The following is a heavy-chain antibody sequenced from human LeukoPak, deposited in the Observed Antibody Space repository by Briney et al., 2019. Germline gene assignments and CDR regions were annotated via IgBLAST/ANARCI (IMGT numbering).Heavy chain of an antibody. V-gene: IGHV2-5*02. J-gene: IGHJ4*02. Sequence: SGPTLVKPTQTLTLTCTFSGFSLSTSGVGVGWIRQPPGKALEWLALIYWDDDKRYSPSLNNRLTITRGTSKNQVVLTMTNMDPVDTGTYYCARANAVAGTIGYWGQGTLVTVSS. CDR3: ARANAVAGTIGY. CDR1: GFSLSTSGVG. CDR2: IYWDDDK. D-gene: IGHD6-19*01.